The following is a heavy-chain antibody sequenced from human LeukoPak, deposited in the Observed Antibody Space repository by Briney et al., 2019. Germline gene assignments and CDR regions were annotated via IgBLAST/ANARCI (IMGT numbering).Heavy chain of an antibody. V-gene: IGHV3-74*01. J-gene: IGHJ5*02. Sequence: GGSLRLSCAASGFTFSNYWMHWVRQAPGKGLVWVSRINSDGINTSYADSVKGRFTISRDNVKNTLNLQMNSLRAEDTAVYYCARDLGQYYDTSDNWFDPWGQGTLVTVSS. CDR1: GFTFSNYW. CDR3: ARDLGQYYDTSDNWFDP. CDR2: INSDGINT. D-gene: IGHD3-22*01.